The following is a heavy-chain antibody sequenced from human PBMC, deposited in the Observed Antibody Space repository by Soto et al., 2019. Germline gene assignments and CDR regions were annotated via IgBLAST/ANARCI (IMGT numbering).Heavy chain of an antibody. CDR2: ISGSGSST. CDR3: ANGRRVTPLYPVDY. V-gene: IGHV3-23*01. Sequence: EVQLLESGGGLVQPGGSLSLSCTASEFTFNSHAMNWVRQAPGKGLEWVSSISGSGSSTYYADSVKGRFTISRDNLRDTLYLQMSSLRAEDTAVYYCANGRRVTPLYPVDYWGPGTLNTVS. J-gene: IGHJ4*02. CDR1: EFTFNSHA. D-gene: IGHD2-15*01.